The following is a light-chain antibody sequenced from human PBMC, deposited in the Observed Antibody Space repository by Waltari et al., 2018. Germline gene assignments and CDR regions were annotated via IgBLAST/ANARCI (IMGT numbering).Light chain of an antibody. CDR2: ETY. CDR3: QKYESLPAT. V-gene: IGKV3-20*01. CDR1: QSVGKY. Sequence: EIVLTQSPGTLSLSPGERATLSCRASQSVGKYLAWYQQRPGLAPRLLIYETYRRATGTPDRFTGSGSGTDFSLTISRLEPEDFAVYYCQKYESLPATFGQGTTVEIK. J-gene: IGKJ1*01.